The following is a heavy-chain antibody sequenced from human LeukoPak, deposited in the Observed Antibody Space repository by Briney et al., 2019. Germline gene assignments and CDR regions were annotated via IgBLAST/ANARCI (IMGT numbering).Heavy chain of an antibody. CDR3: AREAGIAAAGTGVGTFDY. J-gene: IGHJ4*02. V-gene: IGHV4-61*01. D-gene: IGHD6-13*01. CDR1: GGSVSSGSYY. CDR2: IYYSGST. Sequence: PSETLSLTCTVSGGSVSSGSYYWSWIRQPPGKGLEWIGYIYYSGSTNYNPSLKSRVTISVDTSKNQFSLKLSSVTAADTAVYCCAREAGIAAAGTGVGTFDYWGQGTLVTVSS.